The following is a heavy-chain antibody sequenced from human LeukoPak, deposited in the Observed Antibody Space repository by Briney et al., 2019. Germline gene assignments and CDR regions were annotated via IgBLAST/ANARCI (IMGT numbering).Heavy chain of an antibody. Sequence: SETLSLTCTVSGGSISSYYWSWIRQPPGKGLEWIGYIYYSGSTNYNPSLKSRVTISVDTFKNQFSLKLSSVTAADTAVYYCARGTGGVIAPFDYWGQGTLVTVSS. J-gene: IGHJ4*02. V-gene: IGHV4-59*01. CDR2: IYYSGST. CDR3: ARGTGGVIAPFDY. CDR1: GGSISSYY. D-gene: IGHD3-16*02.